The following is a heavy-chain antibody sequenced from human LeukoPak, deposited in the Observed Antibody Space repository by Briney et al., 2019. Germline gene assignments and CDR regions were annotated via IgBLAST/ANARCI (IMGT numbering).Heavy chain of an antibody. CDR2: IYTSGST. V-gene: IGHV4-61*02. Sequence: SETLSLTCTVSGGSISSSSYYWSWIRQPAGKGLEWIGRIYTSGSTNYNPSLKSRVTMSVDTSKNQFSLKLSSVTAADTAVYYCARGMGSGSYYLFDYWGQGTLVTVSS. CDR3: ARGMGSGSYYLFDY. D-gene: IGHD3-10*01. J-gene: IGHJ4*02. CDR1: GGSISSSSYY.